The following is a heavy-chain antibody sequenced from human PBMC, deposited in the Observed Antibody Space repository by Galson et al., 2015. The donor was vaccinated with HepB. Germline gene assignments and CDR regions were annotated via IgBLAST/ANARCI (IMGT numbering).Heavy chain of an antibody. Sequence: SVKVSCKAFGYTFTSHDINWVRQATGQGLEWMGWMNPNSGNTDYAQEFQGRVTMTRDTSMSTAYMELSSLRAEDTAVYYCARGGYIDNWFDPWGQGTLVTVSS. CDR1: GYTFTSHD. J-gene: IGHJ5*02. V-gene: IGHV1-8*01. D-gene: IGHD5-12*01. CDR3: ARGGYIDNWFDP. CDR2: MNPNSGNT.